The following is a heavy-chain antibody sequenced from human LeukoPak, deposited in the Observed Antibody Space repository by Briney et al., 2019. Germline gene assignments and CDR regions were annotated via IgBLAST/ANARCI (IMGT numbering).Heavy chain of an antibody. CDR3: ARVNYDSSGYYYAGGYYFDY. CDR2: ISAYNGNT. D-gene: IGHD3-22*01. Sequence: ASVKLSCKASGYTFNSYGISWVRQAPGQGLEWMGWISAYNGNTNYAQKLQGRVTMTTDTSTSTAYMELRSLRSDDTAVYYCARVNYDSSGYYYAGGYYFDYWGQGTLVTVSS. J-gene: IGHJ4*02. V-gene: IGHV1-18*01. CDR1: GYTFNSYG.